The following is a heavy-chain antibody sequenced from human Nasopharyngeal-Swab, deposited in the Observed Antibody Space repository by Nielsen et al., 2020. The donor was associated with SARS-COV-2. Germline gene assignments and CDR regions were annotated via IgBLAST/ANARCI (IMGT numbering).Heavy chain of an antibody. D-gene: IGHD1-26*01. V-gene: IGHV3-30*03. CDR1: GFTFSSYG. CDR3: ARGRGGSYFSYFEY. Sequence: GESLKISCAASGFTFSSYGMHWVRQAPGKGLEWVAVISYDGSNKYYADSVKGRFTTSRDNSKNTLYLQMNSLRGEDTAVYYCARGRGGSYFSYFEYWGQGTLVTVSS. CDR2: ISYDGSNK. J-gene: IGHJ4*02.